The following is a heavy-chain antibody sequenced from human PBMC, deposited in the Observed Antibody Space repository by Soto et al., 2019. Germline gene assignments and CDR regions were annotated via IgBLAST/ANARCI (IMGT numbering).Heavy chain of an antibody. J-gene: IGHJ6*02. D-gene: IGHD4-17*01. CDR2: IWYDGSNK. CDR1: GVILIRYW. V-gene: IGHV3-33*01. Sequence: PRGAPRVSLCGAGVILIRYWILLGRPAPGQGGGGVAVIWYDGSNKYYADSVKGRFTISRDNSKNTLYLQMNSLRAEDTAVYYCARDLSTVTTIYYYYYYGMDVWGQGTTVSVSS. CDR3: ARDLSTVTTIYYYYYYGMDV.